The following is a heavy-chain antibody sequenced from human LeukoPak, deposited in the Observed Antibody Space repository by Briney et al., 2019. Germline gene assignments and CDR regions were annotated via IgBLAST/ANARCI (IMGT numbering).Heavy chain of an antibody. CDR2: IYYSGST. CDR3: ARTVWGSYSEFDY. J-gene: IGHJ4*02. Sequence: SETLSLTCTVSGGSISSYYWRWIRQPPGKGLEWIGYIYYSGSTNYNPSLKSRVTISVDTSKSQFSLKLSSVTAADTAVYYCARTVWGSYSEFDYWGQGTLVTVSS. CDR1: GGSISSYY. V-gene: IGHV4-59*01. D-gene: IGHD3-16*01.